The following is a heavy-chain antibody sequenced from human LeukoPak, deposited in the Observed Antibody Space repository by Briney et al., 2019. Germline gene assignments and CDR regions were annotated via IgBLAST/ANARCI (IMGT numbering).Heavy chain of an antibody. CDR2: IKSKTDGGTT. J-gene: IGHJ4*02. V-gene: IGHV3-15*01. CDR3: TTDVYGYGDLCLDY. D-gene: IGHD4-17*01. Sequence: PGGSLRLSCAASGFTFSTYSMNWVRQAPGKGLEWVGRIKSKTDGGTTDYAAPVKGRFTISRDDSKNALSLQMNSLKTEDTAVYYCTTDVYGYGDLCLDYWGQGTLVTVSS. CDR1: GFTFSTYS.